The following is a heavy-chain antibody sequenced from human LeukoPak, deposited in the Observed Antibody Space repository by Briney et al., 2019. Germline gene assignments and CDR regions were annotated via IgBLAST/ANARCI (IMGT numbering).Heavy chain of an antibody. CDR3: ASNPGPGGYVDY. CDR2: IIPIFGTA. V-gene: IGHV1-69*05. D-gene: IGHD1-14*01. J-gene: IGHJ4*02. CDR1: VGTFSRYA. Sequence: GASVTVSCKASVGTFSRYAISWVRQAPGPGVEWMGGIIPIFGTANYAQKFQGRVTITTDESTSTAYMELSSLRSEDTAVYYCASNPGPGGYVDYWGQGTLVTVSS.